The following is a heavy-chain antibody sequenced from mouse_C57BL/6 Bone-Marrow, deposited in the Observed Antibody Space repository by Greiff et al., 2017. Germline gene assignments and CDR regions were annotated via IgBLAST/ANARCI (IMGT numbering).Heavy chain of an antibody. CDR1: GYTFTSYW. Sequence: QVQPQQPGAELVKPGASVKMSCKASGYTFTSYWITWVKQRPGQGLEWIGDIYPGSGSTNYNEKFKSKATLTVDTSSSTAYMQLSSLTSEDSAVYYCARGEYYSNLFDYWGQGTTLTVSS. V-gene: IGHV1-55*01. D-gene: IGHD2-5*01. J-gene: IGHJ2*01. CDR2: IYPGSGST. CDR3: ARGEYYSNLFDY.